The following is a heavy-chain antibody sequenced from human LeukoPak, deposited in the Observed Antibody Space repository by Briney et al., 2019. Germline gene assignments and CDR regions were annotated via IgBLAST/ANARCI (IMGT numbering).Heavy chain of an antibody. V-gene: IGHV3-23*01. CDR3: AKPIVGATVNFDY. CDR2: ISGGGDGT. D-gene: IGHD1-26*01. CDR1: GFTFSSYA. Sequence: GGSLRPSCAASGFTFSSYAMNWVRQAPGKGLEWVSTISGGGDGTYYADSVKGRFTISRDNSKNTLYLQMNSLRAEDTAVYYCAKPIVGATVNFDYWGQGTLVTVSS. J-gene: IGHJ4*02.